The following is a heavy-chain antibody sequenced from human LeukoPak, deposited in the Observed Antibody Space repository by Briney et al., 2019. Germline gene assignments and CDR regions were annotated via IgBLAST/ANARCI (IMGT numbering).Heavy chain of an antibody. CDR3: ARDRVSGYSRDFDY. Sequence: ASVKVSCKASGYTFTGYYMHWVRQAPGQGLEWMGWINPNSGGTNYALKFQGRVTMTRDTSISTAYMELSRLRSDDTAVYYCARDRVSGYSRDFDYWGQGTLVTVSS. J-gene: IGHJ4*02. D-gene: IGHD1-26*01. CDR2: INPNSGGT. CDR1: GYTFTGYY. V-gene: IGHV1-2*02.